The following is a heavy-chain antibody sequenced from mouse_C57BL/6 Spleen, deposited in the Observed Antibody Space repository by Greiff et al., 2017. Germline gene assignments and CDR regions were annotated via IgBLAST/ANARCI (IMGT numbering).Heavy chain of an antibody. CDR1: GYTFTSYW. CDR2: IDPSDSYT. J-gene: IGHJ1*03. V-gene: IGHV1-50*01. CDR3: AKGGMGYFDV. Sequence: QVQLKQPGAELVKPGASVKLSCKASGYTFTSYWMQWVKQRPGQGLEWIGEIDPSDSYTNYNQKFKGKATLTVDTSSSTAYMQLSSLTSEDSAVYYCAKGGMGYFDVWGTGTTVTVSS. D-gene: IGHD2-3*01.